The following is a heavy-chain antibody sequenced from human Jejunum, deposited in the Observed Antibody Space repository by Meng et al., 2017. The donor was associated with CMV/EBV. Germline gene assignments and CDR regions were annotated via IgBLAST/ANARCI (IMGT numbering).Heavy chain of an antibody. CDR3: AREGWTPRSGRLYYFDS. D-gene: IGHD6-25*01. CDR1: GTFGNYA. V-gene: IGHV1-69*05. J-gene: IGHJ4*02. Sequence: GTFGNYAISWVRPAPGQGLAWMGGIIPVLGIPENSQKFQGRVSITTDESRRTAYMEVSRLRSDDTAVYYCAREGWTPRSGRLYYFDSWGQGTLVTVSS. CDR2: IIPVLGIP.